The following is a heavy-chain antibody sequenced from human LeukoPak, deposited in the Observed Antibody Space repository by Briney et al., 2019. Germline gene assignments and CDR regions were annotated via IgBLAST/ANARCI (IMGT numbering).Heavy chain of an antibody. CDR1: GGSISSYY. J-gene: IGHJ4*02. V-gene: IGHV4-59*08. Sequence: PSETLSLTCTVSGGSISSYYWSWIRQPPGKGLEWIGYIYYSGSTNYNPSLKSRVTISVDTSKNQFSLKLSSVTAADTAVYYCARGYCSGGSCYYFDYWGQGTLVTVSS. CDR2: IYYSGST. D-gene: IGHD2-15*01. CDR3: ARGYCSGGSCYYFDY.